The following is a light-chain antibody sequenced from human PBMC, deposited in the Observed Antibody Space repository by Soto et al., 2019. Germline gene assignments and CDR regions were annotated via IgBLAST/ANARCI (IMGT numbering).Light chain of an antibody. Sequence: DIQMTQSPSTLSASVGDRVTITCRASQSISSWLAWYQQKPGKAPKFLIYDASNLESGVPSRFSGSGSGTEFTLTISSLQPDDFETYYCQQYSSYWTFDQGTKVEIK. J-gene: IGKJ1*01. V-gene: IGKV1-5*01. CDR1: QSISSW. CDR3: QQYSSYWT. CDR2: DAS.